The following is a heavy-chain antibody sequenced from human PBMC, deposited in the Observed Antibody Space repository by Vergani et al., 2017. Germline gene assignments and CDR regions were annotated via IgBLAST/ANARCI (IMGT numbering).Heavy chain of an antibody. CDR2: IIPIFGTA. CDR3: ARDQKAGWIQLWSYYYGMDV. J-gene: IGHJ6*02. Sequence: QVQLVQSGAEVKKPGSSVKVSCKASGGTFSSYAISWVRQAPGQGLEWMGGIIPIFGTANYAQKFQGRVTITADESTSTAYMELSSLRSEDTAVYYCARDQKAGWIQLWSYYYGMDVWGQGTTVTVSS. D-gene: IGHD5-18*01. CDR1: GGTFSSYA. V-gene: IGHV1-69*01.